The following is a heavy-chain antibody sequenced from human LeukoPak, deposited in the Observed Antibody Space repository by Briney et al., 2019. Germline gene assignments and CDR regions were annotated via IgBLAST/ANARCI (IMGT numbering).Heavy chain of an antibody. V-gene: IGHV4-59*07. CDR3: ARGYYDFWSGLNI. Sequence: PSDTLSLTCTVSGGSISGYYWSWIRQPPGKGLEWVGYISYSGSTNYKPSLKSRVTISVDTSKNQFSLKLSSVTAADTAVYYCARGYYDFWSGLNIWGQGTMVTVSS. D-gene: IGHD3-3*01. CDR2: ISYSGST. CDR1: GGSISGYY. J-gene: IGHJ3*02.